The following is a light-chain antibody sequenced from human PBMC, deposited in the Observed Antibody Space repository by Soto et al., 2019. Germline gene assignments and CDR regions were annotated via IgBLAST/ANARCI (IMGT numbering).Light chain of an antibody. CDR1: QSLSSSQ. CDR2: DAS. V-gene: IGKV3-20*01. J-gene: IGKJ1*01. Sequence: EIVLTQSPGTLSLSPGERATISCRASQSLSSSQLAWYQQKPGQAPRLLIHDASSRATGISDRFTGSGSGTDFTLTIITLEPEEFSVYYCQHYGSSPRTFGPGTKVE. CDR3: QHYGSSPRT.